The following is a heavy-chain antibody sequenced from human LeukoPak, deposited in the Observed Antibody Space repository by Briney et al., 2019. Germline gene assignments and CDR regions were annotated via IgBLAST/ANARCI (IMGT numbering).Heavy chain of an antibody. Sequence: GGSLRLSCTASGITFSNYAMNWVRQAPGKGLEWVSIISGSGGSTIYTDSVKGRFTISRDNSKNTLYLQMNSLRAEDTAIYYCAKDPGPKMGVGATYWGPGTLVTVSS. J-gene: IGHJ4*02. CDR3: AKDPGPKMGVGATY. V-gene: IGHV3-23*01. D-gene: IGHD1-26*01. CDR1: GITFSNYA. CDR2: ISGSGGST.